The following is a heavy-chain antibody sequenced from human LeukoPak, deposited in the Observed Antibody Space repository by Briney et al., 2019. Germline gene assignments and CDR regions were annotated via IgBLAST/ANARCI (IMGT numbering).Heavy chain of an antibody. J-gene: IGHJ6*03. V-gene: IGHV3-21*01. Sequence: PGGSLRLSCAASGFTFSSYSMNWGRQAPGKGLEWVSSISSSSSYIYYADSAKSRFTISRDNAKNSLYLQMNSLRAEDTAVYYCARVPPSPPDDYIWGSYHTNYYYYYMDVWGKGTTVTVSS. CDR2: ISSSSSYI. CDR3: ARVPPSPPDDYIWGSYHTNYYYYYMDV. D-gene: IGHD3-16*01. CDR1: GFTFSSYS.